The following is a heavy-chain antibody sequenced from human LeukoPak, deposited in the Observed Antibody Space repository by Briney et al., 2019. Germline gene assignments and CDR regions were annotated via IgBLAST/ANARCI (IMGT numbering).Heavy chain of an antibody. Sequence: GGSLRLSCAASGFSLTNFAMSWVRQAPGKGLEWVSLIIGSSGDTFYADSVKGRSTISRDNSKNRLYLQMNSLRAEDTALYYCAKGAYDYIEMGYFDYWGPGTLVTVSS. D-gene: IGHD5-12*01. CDR2: IIGSSGDT. CDR1: GFSLTNFA. V-gene: IGHV3-23*01. CDR3: AKGAYDYIEMGYFDY. J-gene: IGHJ4*02.